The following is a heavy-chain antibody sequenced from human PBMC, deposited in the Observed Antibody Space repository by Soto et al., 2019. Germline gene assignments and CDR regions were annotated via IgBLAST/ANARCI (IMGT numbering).Heavy chain of an antibody. CDR3: ARASIAYCGGDCYNEIDY. V-gene: IGHV1-69*13. Sequence: GASVKVSCKASGGTFSSYAISWVRQAPGQGLEWMGGIIPIFGTANYAQKFQGRVTITADESTSTAYMELSSLRSEDTAVYYCARASIAYCGGDCYNEIDYWGQGTLVTVSS. CDR2: IIPIFGTA. CDR1: GGTFSSYA. J-gene: IGHJ4*02. D-gene: IGHD2-21*02.